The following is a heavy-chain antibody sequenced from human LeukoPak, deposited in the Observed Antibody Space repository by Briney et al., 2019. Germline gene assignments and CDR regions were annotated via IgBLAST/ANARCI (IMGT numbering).Heavy chain of an antibody. CDR3: ARTHSSSWYGNWFDP. V-gene: IGHV3-21*01. CDR2: VSSSSSYI. D-gene: IGHD6-13*01. Sequence: GGSLRLSCAASGFTFSSYSMNWVRQAPGKGLEWVSSVSSSSSYIYYADSVKGRFTISRDNAKNSLYLQMNSLRAEDTAVYYCARTHSSSWYGNWFDPWGQGTLVTVS. J-gene: IGHJ5*02. CDR1: GFTFSSYS.